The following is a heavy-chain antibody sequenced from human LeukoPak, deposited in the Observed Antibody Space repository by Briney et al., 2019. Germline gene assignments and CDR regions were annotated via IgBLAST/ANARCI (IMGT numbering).Heavy chain of an antibody. CDR3: ARDHNIVVVTADFPPSDPFDI. CDR2: ISYDGSNK. D-gene: IGHD2-21*02. Sequence: PGGSLRLSCAASGFTFSNYAMHWVRQAPGKGLEWVAVISYDGSNKFYADSVKGRFTISRDNSKNTLHLQMNSLRAEDTAVYYCARDHNIVVVTADFPPSDPFDIWGQGTMVTVSS. V-gene: IGHV3-30*04. CDR1: GFTFSNYA. J-gene: IGHJ3*02.